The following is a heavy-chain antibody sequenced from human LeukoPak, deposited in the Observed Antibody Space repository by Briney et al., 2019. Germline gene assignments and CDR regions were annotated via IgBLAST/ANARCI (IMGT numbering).Heavy chain of an antibody. Sequence: GGSLRLSCAASGFTFSNAWMSWVRQAPGKGLEWVGRIKSKTDGGTTDYAAPVKGRFTISRDDSKNTLYLQMNSLKTEDTAVYYCTTERYSSSWYVWFDPWGQGTLVTVSP. CDR1: GFTFSNAW. D-gene: IGHD6-13*01. CDR2: IKSKTDGGTT. V-gene: IGHV3-15*01. CDR3: TTERYSSSWYVWFDP. J-gene: IGHJ5*02.